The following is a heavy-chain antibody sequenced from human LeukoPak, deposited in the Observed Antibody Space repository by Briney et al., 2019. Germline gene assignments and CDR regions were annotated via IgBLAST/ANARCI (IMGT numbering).Heavy chain of an antibody. CDR1: GYTFTGYY. V-gene: IGHV1-2*02. D-gene: IGHD2-2*01. CDR3: ARDLRYCRSSSCYGDYYFDY. CDR2: SNPNSGAT. J-gene: IGHJ4*02. Sequence: AAVKVSCKASGYTFTGYYMHWVRQAPGQGREWMGWSNPNSGATNYAQKFQGRVTMTRDTSISTAYMELSRLRSDDTAVYYRARDLRYCRSSSCYGDYYFDYWGQGTLVTVSS.